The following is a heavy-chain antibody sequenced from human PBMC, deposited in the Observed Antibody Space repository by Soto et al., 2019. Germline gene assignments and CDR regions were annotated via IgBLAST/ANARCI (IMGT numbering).Heavy chain of an antibody. CDR1: GGTVSTYS. J-gene: IGHJ5*02. CDR2: ILPLRQTP. CDR3: SSPIDGVRFSEWLPFDG. Sequence: QVQLVQSEAEVKKTGSSVRVSCKSSGGTVSTYSLSWLRQAPGQGLEWAGGILPLRQTPKYAKKFHGRVTISVDRSTKTGYMELTRLTAEDTAVCYCSSPIDGVRFSEWLPFDGWGQGTLVTVSS. D-gene: IGHD3-3*01. V-gene: IGHV1-69*06.